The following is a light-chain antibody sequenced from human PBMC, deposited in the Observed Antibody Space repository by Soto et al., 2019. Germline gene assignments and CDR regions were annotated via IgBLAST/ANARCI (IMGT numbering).Light chain of an antibody. CDR1: QSVSSSY. J-gene: IGKJ2*01. CDR3: QQYGSSPLYP. V-gene: IGKV3-20*01. Sequence: EMVLTQSPGTLSLSPGERATLSCSASQSVSSSYLAWYQQKPGQAPRLLIYAASSRDTGVPDRSCGSGSGTDFTLTNSTLEPEDFAVYYCQQYGSSPLYPFGQGTKLEIK. CDR2: AAS.